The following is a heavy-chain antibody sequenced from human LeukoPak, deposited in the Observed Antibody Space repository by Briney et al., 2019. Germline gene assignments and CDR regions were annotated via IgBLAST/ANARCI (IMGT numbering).Heavy chain of an antibody. Sequence: SVTVSFKASGYTFTGYYMHWVRQAPGQGLEGMGWINPNSGGTNYVQKFQGRVTMTRDTSISTAYMELSRLRSDDTAVYYCAREGLMTTVTTSWFDRWGQGTLVTVSS. CDR3: AREGLMTTVTTSWFDR. V-gene: IGHV1-2*02. J-gene: IGHJ5*02. D-gene: IGHD4-17*01. CDR2: INPNSGGT. CDR1: GYTFTGYY.